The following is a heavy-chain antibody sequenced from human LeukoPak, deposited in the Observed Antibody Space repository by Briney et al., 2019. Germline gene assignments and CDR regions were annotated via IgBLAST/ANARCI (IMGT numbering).Heavy chain of an antibody. CDR3: ARGVASAWDY. J-gene: IGHJ4*02. CDR1: GFTFRNYW. Sequence: PGGSLRLSCAASGFTFRNYWMHWVRQAAGKGLEWVSVLYSDGRTYYANSVKGRFIISRDNSRNTVYFQMKSLRADDTAVYFCARGVASAWDYWGQGTLVTVSS. CDR2: LYSDGRT. V-gene: IGHV3-53*01.